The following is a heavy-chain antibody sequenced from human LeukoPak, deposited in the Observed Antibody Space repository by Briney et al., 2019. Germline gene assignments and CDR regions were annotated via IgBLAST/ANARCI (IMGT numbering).Heavy chain of an antibody. Sequence: GGSLRLSCAASGFTFGTYVMHWVRQAPGKGLQWVAVLSYDGSNKFYADSVKGRFTISRDNSKNTLYLQMNSLRAEDTAMYYCAREGGEYYAFLGWFDPWGQGTLVTVSS. CDR1: GFTFGTYV. D-gene: IGHD3/OR15-3a*01. J-gene: IGHJ5*02. CDR2: LSYDGSNK. V-gene: IGHV3-30*01. CDR3: AREGGEYYAFLGWFDP.